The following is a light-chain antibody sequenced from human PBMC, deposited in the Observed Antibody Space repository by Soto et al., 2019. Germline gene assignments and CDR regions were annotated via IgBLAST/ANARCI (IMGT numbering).Light chain of an antibody. J-gene: IGKJ2*01. CDR3: QQYNSYPYT. Sequence: DIQRTQSPATLYASVVDRVTITCRASQSISSWLAWYKQKPGKAHKLLIYKATSLESGVPSRFSGSGSGTEFTITISSLQPDDFATYYCQQYNSYPYTFGQGTKLEIK. CDR1: QSISSW. CDR2: KAT. V-gene: IGKV1-5*03.